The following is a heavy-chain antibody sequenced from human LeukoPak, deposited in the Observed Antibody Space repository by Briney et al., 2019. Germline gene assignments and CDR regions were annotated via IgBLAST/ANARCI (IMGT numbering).Heavy chain of an antibody. CDR1: GFTFSSYS. D-gene: IGHD3-22*01. CDR2: ISSSSSYI. CDR3: ARVIPYYYDSSGPLPPYFDY. Sequence: GGSLRLSCAASGFTFSSYSMNWVRQAPGKWLEWVSSISSSSSYIYYADSVKGRFTISRDNAKNSLYLQMNSLRAEDTAVYYCARVIPYYYDSSGPLPPYFDYWGQGTLVTVSS. J-gene: IGHJ4*02. V-gene: IGHV3-21*01.